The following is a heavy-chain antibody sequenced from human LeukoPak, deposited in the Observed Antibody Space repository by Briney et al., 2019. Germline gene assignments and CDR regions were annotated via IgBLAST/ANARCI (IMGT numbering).Heavy chain of an antibody. CDR1: GFTFSSYA. D-gene: IGHD3-10*01. CDR2: ISGSGGST. Sequence: GGSLRLSCAASGFTFSSYAMSWVRQAPGKGLEWVSAISGSGGSTYYADSVKGGFTISRDNSKNTLYLQMNSLRAEDTAVYYCAKAGNLWFGELLPKPYFDYWGQGTLVTVSS. J-gene: IGHJ4*02. V-gene: IGHV3-23*01. CDR3: AKAGNLWFGELLPKPYFDY.